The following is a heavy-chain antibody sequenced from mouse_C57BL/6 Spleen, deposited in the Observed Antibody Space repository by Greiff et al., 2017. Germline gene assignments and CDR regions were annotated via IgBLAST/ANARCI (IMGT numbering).Heavy chain of an antibody. D-gene: IGHD2-1*01. CDR3: ARDLYYGNYGWYFDV. CDR2: ITYDGSST. Sequence: EVQRVESEGGLVQPGSSMKLSCTASGFTFSDYYMAWVRQVPEKGLEWVANITYDGSSTYYLDSLKSRFIISRDNAKNILYLQMSSLKSEDTATYYCARDLYYGNYGWYFDVWGTGTTVTVSS. CDR1: GFTFSDYY. J-gene: IGHJ1*03. V-gene: IGHV5-16*01.